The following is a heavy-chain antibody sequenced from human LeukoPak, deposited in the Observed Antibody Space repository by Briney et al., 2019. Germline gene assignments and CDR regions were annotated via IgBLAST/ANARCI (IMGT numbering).Heavy chain of an antibody. CDR2: IYYSGST. V-gene: IGHV4-59*01. J-gene: IGHJ4*02. Sequence: SETLSLTCTVSGGSISSYYWSWIRQPPGEGLEWIGYIYYSGSTNYNPSLKSRVTISVDTSKNQFSLKLSSVTAADTAVYYCARVVKSGSYVFDYWGQGTLVTVSS. D-gene: IGHD1-26*01. CDR3: ARVVKSGSYVFDY. CDR1: GGSISSYY.